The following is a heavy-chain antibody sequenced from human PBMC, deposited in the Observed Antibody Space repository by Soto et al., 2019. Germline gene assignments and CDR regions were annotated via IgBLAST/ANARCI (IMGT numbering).Heavy chain of an antibody. CDR1: GYTFTNYA. CDR2: INAGNGNT. V-gene: IGHV1-3*05. CDR3: ARDEGYSDSSGYYDY. J-gene: IGHJ4*02. Sequence: QVQLVQSGAEEKKPGASVKVSCKASGYTFTNYAIHWVRQAPGQRLAWMGWINAGNGNTRYSQKFQGRVTITRDTSASTAYMELSSLRSEDTALYYCARDEGYSDSSGYYDYWGQGTLVTVSS. D-gene: IGHD3-22*01.